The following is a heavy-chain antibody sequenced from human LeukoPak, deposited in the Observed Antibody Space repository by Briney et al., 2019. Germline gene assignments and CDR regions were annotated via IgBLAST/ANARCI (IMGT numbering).Heavy chain of an antibody. CDR2: IYYSGST. D-gene: IGHD5-18*01. V-gene: IGHV4-59*01. J-gene: IGHJ6*02. Sequence: SETLSLTCTVSDGSISSYYWSWIRQPPGKGLEWIGYIYYSGSTNYNPSLKSRVTISVDTSKNQFSLKLSSVTAADTAVYYCASCRGYNYGPCYYGMDVWGQGTTVTVSS. CDR3: ASCRGYNYGPCYYGMDV. CDR1: DGSISSYY.